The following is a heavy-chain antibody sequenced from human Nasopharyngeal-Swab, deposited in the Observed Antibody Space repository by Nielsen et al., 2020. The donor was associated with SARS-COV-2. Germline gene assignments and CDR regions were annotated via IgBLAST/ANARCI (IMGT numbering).Heavy chain of an antibody. V-gene: IGHV3-64*01. CDR3: ARWKYYDFWSGPIDY. CDR2: ISSNGGST. D-gene: IGHD3-3*01. CDR1: GFTFSSYA. Sequence: GGSLRLSCAASGFTFSSYAMHWVRQAPGKGLEYVSAISSNGGSTYYANSVKGRFTISRDNSKNTLYLQMNSLRAEDTAVYYCARWKYYDFWSGPIDYWGQGTLVTVSS. J-gene: IGHJ4*02.